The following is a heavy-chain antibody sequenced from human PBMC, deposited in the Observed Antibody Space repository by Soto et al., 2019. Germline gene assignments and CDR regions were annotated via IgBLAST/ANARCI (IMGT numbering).Heavy chain of an antibody. V-gene: IGHV1-2*02. Sequence: ASVKVSCKASGFSFTGYYIHWLRQAPGQGLEWMGWINAHSGGTEYAQKFQGRVTLTRDTSISTAYMTLSSLRSDETAIYYCAKDLTRQPAYWLDPWGQGTQVTVYS. CDR2: INAHSGGT. D-gene: IGHD2-2*01. CDR1: GFSFTGYY. CDR3: AKDLTRQPAYWLDP. J-gene: IGHJ5*02.